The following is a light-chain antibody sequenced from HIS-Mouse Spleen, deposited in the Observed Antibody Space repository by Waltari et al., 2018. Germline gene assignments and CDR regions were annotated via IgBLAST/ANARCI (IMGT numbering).Light chain of an antibody. CDR3: QQYNSYST. J-gene: IGKJ2*01. CDR1: QSISSW. CDR2: KAS. V-gene: IGKV1-5*03. Sequence: DIQMTQSPSTLSASVGDRVTITCRASQSISSWLAWYQQKPGKAPKLLIYKASSLESGVPSRFSGSGSGTEFTLTISSLQPDDFATYYCQQYNSYSTLGQGTKLEIK.